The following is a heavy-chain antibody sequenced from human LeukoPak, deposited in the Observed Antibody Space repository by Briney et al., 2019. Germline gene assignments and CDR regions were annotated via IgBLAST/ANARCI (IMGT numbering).Heavy chain of an antibody. V-gene: IGHV1-69*04. CDR3: ALTLRGVRENIFDY. Sequence: ASVKVSCKASGGTFSSYAISWVRQAPGQGLEWMGRIIPILGIANYAQKFQGRVTITADKSTSTAYMELSSLRSEDTAVYYCALTLRGVRENIFDYWGQGTLVTVSS. J-gene: IGHJ4*02. D-gene: IGHD3-10*01. CDR2: IIPILGIA. CDR1: GGTFSSYA.